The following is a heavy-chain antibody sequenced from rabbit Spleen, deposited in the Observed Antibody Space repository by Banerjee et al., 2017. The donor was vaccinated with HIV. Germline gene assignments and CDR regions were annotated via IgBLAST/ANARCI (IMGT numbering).Heavy chain of an antibody. J-gene: IGHJ4*01. D-gene: IGHD2-1*01. CDR3: ARGSAAMTMVIIGFYLNL. Sequence: QEQLVESGGGLVQPGGSLKLSCTASGFSFSNKAVMCWVRQAPGKGLEWIACINAITGKAVYASWAKGRFTFSKTSSTTVTLQMTSLTAADTATYFCARGSAAMTMVIIGFYLNLWGPGTLVTVS. CDR1: GFSFSNKAV. CDR2: INAITGKA. V-gene: IGHV1S45*01.